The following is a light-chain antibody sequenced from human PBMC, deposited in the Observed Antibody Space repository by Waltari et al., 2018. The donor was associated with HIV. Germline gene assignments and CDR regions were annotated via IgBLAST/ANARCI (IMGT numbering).Light chain of an antibody. CDR3: QHFDTSLPKYT. CDR1: QGVSSSY. V-gene: IGKV3-20*01. Sequence: EFVLTQSPRTLSLSPGERATLSCMPSQGVSSSYLAWYQRRPGQAPRLLIYGASSRAASIPDSFTGSGSGTDFTLTISRLEPEDFAVYFCQHFDTSLPKYTFGQGTKLEIK. CDR2: GAS. J-gene: IGKJ2*01.